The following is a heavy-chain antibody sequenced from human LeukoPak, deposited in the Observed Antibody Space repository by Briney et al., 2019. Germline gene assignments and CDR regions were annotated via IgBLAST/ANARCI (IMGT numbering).Heavy chain of an antibody. J-gene: IGHJ4*02. CDR1: GFTFSSYG. CDR3: GTSDYSRGWYLVQY. D-gene: IGHD6-19*01. Sequence: HLGGSLRLSCAASGFTFSSYGMHWVRQAPGKGLEWVAVISYDESNKYYADSVKGRFTISRDNSKNTVYLQMSSLRSEDTALYHCGTSDYSRGWYLVQYWGQGVLVAAAS. V-gene: IGHV3-30*03. CDR2: ISYDESNK.